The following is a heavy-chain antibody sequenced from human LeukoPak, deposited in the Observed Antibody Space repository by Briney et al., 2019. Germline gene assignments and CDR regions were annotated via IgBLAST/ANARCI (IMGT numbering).Heavy chain of an antibody. V-gene: IGHV6-1*01. Sequence: SQTLSLTCAISGDNVSSNSATWSWIKQSPSRGLEWLGRTYNRSKWYSDYAVSVRSRLTINPDTSKNQFSLQLNSVTPDDTAVYYCARGVGAAWKVFDYWGQGTLVTVSS. CDR2: TYNRSKWYS. D-gene: IGHD3-10*01. J-gene: IGHJ4*02. CDR3: ARGVGAAWKVFDY. CDR1: GDNVSSNSAT.